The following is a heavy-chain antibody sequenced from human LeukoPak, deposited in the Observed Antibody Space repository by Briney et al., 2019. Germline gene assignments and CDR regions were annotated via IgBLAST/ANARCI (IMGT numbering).Heavy chain of an antibody. CDR2: IYYSGST. CDR1: GGSISRNSYY. D-gene: IGHD3-10*01. Sequence: PSETLSLTCTVSGGSISRNSYYWDWIRQPPGKGLEWIGSIYYSGSTYYNPSLQSRVTISVDTSKNQFSLKLSSVTAADTAVYYCARRKGGILWFGRTSYFDSWGQGTLVTVPS. V-gene: IGHV4-39*01. CDR3: ARRKGGILWFGRTSYFDS. J-gene: IGHJ4*02.